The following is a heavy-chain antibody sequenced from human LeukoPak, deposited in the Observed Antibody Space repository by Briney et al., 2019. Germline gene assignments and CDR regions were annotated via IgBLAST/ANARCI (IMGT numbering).Heavy chain of an antibody. CDR2: ISSSGDST. CDR3: ARDSYGHLYYFDY. CDR1: GFTFTYFA. D-gene: IGHD5-18*01. J-gene: IGHJ4*02. Sequence: GGSLRLSCAASGFTFTYFAFSWVRQAPGKGLEWVSTISSSGDSTYYADSVKGRFTLSRDNSKNTLYLQMNSLRAEDTAVYYCARDSYGHLYYFDYWGQGTLVTVSS. V-gene: IGHV3-23*01.